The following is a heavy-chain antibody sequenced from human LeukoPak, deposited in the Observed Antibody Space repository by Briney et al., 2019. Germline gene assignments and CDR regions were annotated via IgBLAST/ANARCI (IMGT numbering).Heavy chain of an antibody. J-gene: IGHJ4*02. Sequence: GGSLRLSCAASGFTFSSYSMNWVRQAPGKGLEWVSSISSSSSYIYYADSVKGRFTISRDNAKNSLYLQMNNLRAEDTAVYYCARGLRVGASPHFDYWGQGTLVTVSS. CDR1: GFTFSSYS. CDR3: ARGLRVGASPHFDY. CDR2: ISSSSSYI. D-gene: IGHD1-26*01. V-gene: IGHV3-21*01.